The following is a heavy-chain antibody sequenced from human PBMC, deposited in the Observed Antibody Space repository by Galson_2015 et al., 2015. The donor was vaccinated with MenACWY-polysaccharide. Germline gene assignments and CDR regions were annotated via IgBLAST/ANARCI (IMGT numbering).Heavy chain of an antibody. V-gene: IGHV3-30*03. D-gene: IGHD3-10*01. CDR2: ISYAGTHQ. CDR3: ARRGGSYYDS. J-gene: IGHJ4*02. CDR1: GFTFSDYG. Sequence: SLRLSCAASGFTFSDYGMQWVRQAPGKGLEWVAHISYAGTHQYYADSVKGRFIISRDNAKNTLYLQMNSLRAEDTAVYYCARRGGSYYDSWGQGTLVTVSS.